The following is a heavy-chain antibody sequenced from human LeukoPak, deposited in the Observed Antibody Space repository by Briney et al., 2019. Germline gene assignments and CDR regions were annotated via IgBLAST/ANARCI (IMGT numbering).Heavy chain of an antibody. CDR1: GFTFSTYN. V-gene: IGHV3-21*01. CDR3: ARVSAAAGSRDFDY. D-gene: IGHD6-13*01. CDR2: ISSSTIYT. J-gene: IGHJ4*02. Sequence: GGSLRLSCAASGFTFSTYNMNWVRQAPGKGLEWVSSISSSTIYTDYADSVKGRFTISRDNAKNSLYLQMNSLRAEDTAVYYCARVSAAAGSRDFDYWGQGTLVTVSS.